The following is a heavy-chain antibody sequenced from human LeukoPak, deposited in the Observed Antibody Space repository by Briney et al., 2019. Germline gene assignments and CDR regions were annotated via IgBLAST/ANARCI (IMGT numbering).Heavy chain of an antibody. CDR2: IYYSGST. CDR1: GGSISSSSYY. J-gene: IGHJ4*02. CDR3: ARGRYDFWSGYLDY. D-gene: IGHD3-3*01. V-gene: IGHV4-39*07. Sequence: SETLSLTCTVSGGSISSSSYYWGWIRQPPGTGLEWIGSIYYSGSTYYNPSLKSRVTISVDTSKNQLSLKLSSVTAADTAVYYCARGRYDFWSGYLDYWGQGTLVTVSS.